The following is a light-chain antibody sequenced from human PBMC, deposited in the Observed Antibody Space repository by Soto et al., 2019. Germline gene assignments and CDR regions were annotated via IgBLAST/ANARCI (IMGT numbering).Light chain of an antibody. CDR2: GNS. Sequence: QSVLKQPPSVSGAPGQRVTISCTGSSSNIGAGYDVHWYQQLPGTAPKLLIYGNSNRPSGVPDRFSGSKSGTSASLDITGLQAEDEADYYCQSYDSSRGGVVVFGGGTKLTVL. J-gene: IGLJ2*01. V-gene: IGLV1-40*01. CDR1: SSNIGAGYD. CDR3: QSYDSSRGGVVV.